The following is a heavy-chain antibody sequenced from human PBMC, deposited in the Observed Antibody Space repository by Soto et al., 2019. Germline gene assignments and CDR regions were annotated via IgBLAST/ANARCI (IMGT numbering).Heavy chain of an antibody. D-gene: IGHD3-16*02. Sequence: GGSLRLSCAASGFTLSSYDMHWVRQATGKGLEWVSAIGTAGDTYYPGSVKGRFTISRENAKNSLYLQMNSLRAGDTAVYYCARGNTYYVWGSYRLETAFDPWGQGTLVTVSS. CDR1: GFTLSSYD. CDR2: IGTAGDT. CDR3: ARGNTYYVWGSYRLETAFDP. V-gene: IGHV3-13*01. J-gene: IGHJ5*02.